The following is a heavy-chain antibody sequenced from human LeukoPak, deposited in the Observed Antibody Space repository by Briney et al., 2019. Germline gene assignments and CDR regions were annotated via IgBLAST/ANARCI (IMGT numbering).Heavy chain of an antibody. Sequence: PGGSLRLSCAASGFTFSGSAMHWVRQASGKGLEWVGRIRSRTNTYATAYAASAKGRFTISRDDSKNTAYLQMNSLKTEDTAVYYCTRGSQSDYYYGMDVWGQGTTVTVSS. CDR2: IRSRTNTYAT. CDR3: TRGSQSDYYYGMDV. J-gene: IGHJ6*02. V-gene: IGHV3-73*01. CDR1: GFTFSGSA.